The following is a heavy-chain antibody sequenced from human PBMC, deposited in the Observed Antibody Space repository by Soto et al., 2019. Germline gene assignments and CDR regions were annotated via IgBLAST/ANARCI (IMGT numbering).Heavy chain of an antibody. CDR1: GLTFTRPA. V-gene: IGHV3-30-3*01. D-gene: IGHD6-13*01. CDR2: ISDDGSKK. Sequence: QVQLVESGGGVVQPGRSLRLSCSTYGLTFTRPAMHWVRKVPGKGLEWVAAISDDGSKKHYVDSVKGRFSISRDKSRNTVYLQMNSLRVEDTAVYFCAGERETSSWFLSGFEYWGQGTLVTVSS. J-gene: IGHJ4*02. CDR3: AGERETSSWFLSGFEY.